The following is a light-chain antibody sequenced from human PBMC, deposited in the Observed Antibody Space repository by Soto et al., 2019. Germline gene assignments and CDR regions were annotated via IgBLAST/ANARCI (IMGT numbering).Light chain of an antibody. Sequence: QSVLTQPPSASVTPGQRVTISCAGSTPNIGTHYVSWYQHLPGSAPTLLIHSNDQRPSGVPDRISASRSGTSASLAISGLRSEDEADYYCAAWDDTMSGYVFGGGTKVTVL. V-gene: IGLV1-47*01. CDR3: AAWDDTMSGYV. CDR2: SND. CDR1: TPNIGTHY. J-gene: IGLJ1*01.